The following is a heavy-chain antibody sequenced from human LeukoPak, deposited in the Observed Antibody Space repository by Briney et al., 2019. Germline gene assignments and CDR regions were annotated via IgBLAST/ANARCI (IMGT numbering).Heavy chain of an antibody. J-gene: IGHJ5*02. V-gene: IGHV1-58*01. CDR3: AADKGTYYDFWSGYWGQSDWFDP. Sequence: SVKVSCKASGFTFTSSAVQWVRQARGQRLEWIGWIVVGSGNTNYAQKFQERVTITRDMSTSTAYMELSSLRSEDTAVYYCAADKGTYYDFWSGYWGQSDWFDPWGQGTLVTVSS. CDR2: IVVGSGNT. D-gene: IGHD3-3*01. CDR1: GFTFTSSA.